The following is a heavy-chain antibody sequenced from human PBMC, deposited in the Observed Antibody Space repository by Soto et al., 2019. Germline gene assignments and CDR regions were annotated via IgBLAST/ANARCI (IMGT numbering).Heavy chain of an antibody. CDR2: ISNDGNSE. J-gene: IGHJ4*02. CDR1: GFIFRSFV. CDR3: PRGTTFGYFDY. Sequence: GGSLRLSCAASGFIFRSFVMHWVRQAPGKGLEWVALISNDGNSEYYADSVKGRFTISRDNYKKTLFVQMNSLRGEDTAVYYCPRGTTFGYFDYWGQGALVTVSP. D-gene: IGHD2-2*03. V-gene: IGHV3-30-3*01.